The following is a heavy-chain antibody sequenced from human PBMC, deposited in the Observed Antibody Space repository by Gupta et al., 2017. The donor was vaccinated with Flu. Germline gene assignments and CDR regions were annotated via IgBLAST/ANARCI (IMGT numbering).Heavy chain of an antibody. D-gene: IGHD1-26*01. CDR1: GFSFSRYA. Sequence: EVQLLESGGGLVQPGGSLRLSCEASGFSFSRYALSWVRQAPGKGPEWLSAISGTGSTTYYADSVKGRFTLFRDNSKNMLYLQMNSLRAEDTXLXYCAKDXLGGSLDYGAFDIWGQGTMVTVSS. V-gene: IGHV3-23*01. J-gene: IGHJ3*02. CDR3: AKDXLGGSLDYGAFDI. CDR2: ISGTGSTT.